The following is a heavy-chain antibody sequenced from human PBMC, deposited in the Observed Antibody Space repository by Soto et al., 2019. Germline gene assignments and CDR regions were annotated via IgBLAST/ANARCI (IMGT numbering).Heavy chain of an antibody. D-gene: IGHD1-1*01. Sequence: GGSLRLSGAASGFTFDDYAMHWVRQAPGKGLEWVSGISWNSGSIGYADSVKGRFTISRDNAKNSLYLQMNSLRAEDTALSYCPKDIRRRTGHTRFDPWGQGTLVTVSS. J-gene: IGHJ5*02. CDR3: PKDIRRRTGHTRFDP. CDR1: GFTFDDYA. V-gene: IGHV3-9*01. CDR2: ISWNSGSI.